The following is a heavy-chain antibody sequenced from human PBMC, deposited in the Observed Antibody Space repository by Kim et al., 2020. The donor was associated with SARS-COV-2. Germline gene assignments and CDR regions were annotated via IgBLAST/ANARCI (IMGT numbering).Heavy chain of an antibody. CDR1: GYSFTSYW. J-gene: IGHJ6*02. CDR3: ARRYGSGSYYEPYYYYGMDV. Sequence: GESLKISCKGSGYSFTSYWIGWVRQMPGKGLEWMGIIYPGDSDTRYSPSFQGQVTISADKSISTAYLQWSSLKASDTAMYYCARRYGSGSYYEPYYYYGMDVWGQGTTVTVSS. V-gene: IGHV5-51*01. D-gene: IGHD3-10*01. CDR2: IYPGDSDT.